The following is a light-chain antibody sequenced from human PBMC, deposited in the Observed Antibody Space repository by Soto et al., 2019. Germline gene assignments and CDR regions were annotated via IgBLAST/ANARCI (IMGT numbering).Light chain of an antibody. Sequence: QSALTQPASVSGSPGRTITISCTGTSSDVGGYNYVSWNQQHPGKAPKLMIYDASNRPSGVSNRFSGSKSGNTASLTISGLQAEDEADYYCISYTSSNRFGTGTKLTVL. V-gene: IGLV2-14*01. CDR3: ISYTSSNR. J-gene: IGLJ1*01. CDR2: DAS. CDR1: SSDVGGYNY.